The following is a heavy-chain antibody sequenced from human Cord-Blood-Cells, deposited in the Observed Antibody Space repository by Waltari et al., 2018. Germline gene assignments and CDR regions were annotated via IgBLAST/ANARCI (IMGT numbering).Heavy chain of an antibody. D-gene: IGHD6-13*01. Sequence: QLQLQESGPGLVKPSETLSLTCTVSGGSISSSSYYWGWIRQPPGKGLEWIGSIYYSGSTYYNPSLKSRVTISVDTSKTQFSLKPSSVTAADTAVYYCARHAPYSSSLYYFAYWGQGTLVTVSS. V-gene: IGHV4-39*01. J-gene: IGHJ4*02. CDR1: GGSISSSSYY. CDR3: ARHAPYSSSLYYFAY. CDR2: IYYSGST.